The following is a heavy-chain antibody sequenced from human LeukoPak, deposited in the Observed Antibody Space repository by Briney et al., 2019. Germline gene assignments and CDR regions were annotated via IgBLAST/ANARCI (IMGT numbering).Heavy chain of an antibody. D-gene: IGHD3-22*01. CDR1: GFTFSSYW. V-gene: IGHV3-74*01. J-gene: IGHJ4*02. CDR3: ARDQGDYDSSGYIDY. CDR2: INSDGSST. Sequence: GGSLRLSCAASGFTFSSYWMHWVRQAPGKGLVWVSRINSDGSSTSYADSVKGRFTISRDNAKNTLYLQMNSLRAEDTAVYYCARDQGDYDSSGYIDYWGQGTLATVSS.